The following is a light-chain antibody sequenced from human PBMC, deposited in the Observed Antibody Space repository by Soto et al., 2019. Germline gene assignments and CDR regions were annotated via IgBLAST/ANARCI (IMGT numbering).Light chain of an antibody. V-gene: IGLV1-44*01. Sequence: QSVLTQPPSASGTPGQRVTISCSGSSSNIGSNIVSWYQHLPGTAPKLLIYSNNQRPSGVPDRFSGSKSGTSASLAISGLQSEDEADYYCAAWDDSLDGGEVFGGGTKVTVL. J-gene: IGLJ3*02. CDR2: SNN. CDR3: AAWDDSLDGGEV. CDR1: SSNIGSNI.